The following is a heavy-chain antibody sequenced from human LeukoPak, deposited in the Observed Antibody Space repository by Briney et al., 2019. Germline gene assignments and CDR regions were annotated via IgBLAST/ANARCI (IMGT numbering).Heavy chain of an antibody. CDR3: ARAPYYDFWGGYWSGFDY. D-gene: IGHD3-3*01. CDR1: GGTFSSYA. V-gene: IGHV1-69*05. J-gene: IGHJ4*02. CDR2: IIPIFGTA. Sequence: ASVKVSCKASGGTFSSYAISWVRQAPGQGLEWMGGIIPIFGTANYAQKFQGRVTITTDESTSTAYMELSSLRSEDTAVYYCARAPYYDFWGGYWSGFDYWGQGTLVTVSS.